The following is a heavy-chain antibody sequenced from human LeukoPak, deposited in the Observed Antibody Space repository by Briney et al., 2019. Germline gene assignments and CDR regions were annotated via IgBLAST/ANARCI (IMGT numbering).Heavy chain of an antibody. CDR1: GGSISSYY. V-gene: IGHV4-59*08. D-gene: IGHD6-13*01. CDR2: IYYSGST. Sequence: PSETLSLTCTVSGGSISSYYWSWIRQPPGKGLEWIGYIYYSGSTNYNPSLKSRITISVDTSKNQFSLKLSSVTAADTAVYYCARLYGYSSSPGPYDAFDIWGQGTTVTVSS. J-gene: IGHJ3*02. CDR3: ARLYGYSSSPGPYDAFDI.